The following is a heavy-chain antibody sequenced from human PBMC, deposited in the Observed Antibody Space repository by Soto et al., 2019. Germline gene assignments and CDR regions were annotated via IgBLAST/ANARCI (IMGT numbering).Heavy chain of an antibody. Sequence: PSETLSLTCTVSGGSISSGYYYWSWIRQPPGKGLEWIGYIYYSGSTYYNPSLKSRVTISVDTSKNQFSLKLSSVTAADTAVYYCARSGYCTNGVCYTPFDYWGQGTLVTVSS. J-gene: IGHJ4*02. CDR3: ARSGYCTNGVCYTPFDY. D-gene: IGHD2-8*01. V-gene: IGHV4-30-4*01. CDR2: IYYSGST. CDR1: GGSISSGYYY.